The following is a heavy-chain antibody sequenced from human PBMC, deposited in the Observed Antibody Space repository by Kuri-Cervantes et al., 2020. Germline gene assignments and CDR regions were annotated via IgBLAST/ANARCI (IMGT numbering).Heavy chain of an antibody. Sequence: GGSLRLSCAASGFTFSDYYMSWVRQAPGKGLEWVSAISGSGGSTYYADSVKGRFTISRDNSKNTLYLQMNSLRSDDTAVYYCARDRCRQGFWSGYWFSDNNWFDPWGQGTLVTVSS. V-gene: IGHV3-23*01. J-gene: IGHJ5*02. CDR2: ISGSGGST. CDR1: GFTFSDYY. D-gene: IGHD3-3*01. CDR3: ARDRCRQGFWSGYWFSDNNWFDP.